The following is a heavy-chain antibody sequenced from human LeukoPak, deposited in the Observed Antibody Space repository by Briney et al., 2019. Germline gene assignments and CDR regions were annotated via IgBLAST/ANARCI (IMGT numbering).Heavy chain of an antibody. Sequence: SETLSLTCAVYGGSFSGYYWSWIRQPPGKGLEWIGEINHSGSTNYNPSLKSRVTISVDTSKNQFSLKLSSVTAADTAVYYCATHSSGYSNDYWGQGTLVTVSS. CDR1: GGSFSGYY. CDR2: INHSGST. V-gene: IGHV4-34*01. CDR3: ATHSSGYSNDY. J-gene: IGHJ4*02. D-gene: IGHD3-22*01.